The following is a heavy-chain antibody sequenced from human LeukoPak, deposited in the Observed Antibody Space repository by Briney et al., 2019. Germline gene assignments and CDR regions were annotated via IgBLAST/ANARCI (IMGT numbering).Heavy chain of an antibody. V-gene: IGHV4-30-2*01. Sequence: SQTLSLTCTVSGGSISSGGYYWSWIRQPPGNGLEWIGYIYHSGSTYYNPSLKSRVTISVDRSKNQFSLKLSSVTAADTAVYYCARTSGATNLDYWGQGTLVTVSS. CDR3: ARTSGATNLDY. CDR2: IYHSGST. D-gene: IGHD1-26*01. CDR1: GGSISSGGYY. J-gene: IGHJ4*02.